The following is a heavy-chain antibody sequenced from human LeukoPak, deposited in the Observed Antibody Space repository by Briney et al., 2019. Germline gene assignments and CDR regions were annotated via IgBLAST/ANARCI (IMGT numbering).Heavy chain of an antibody. Sequence: ASVKVSCKASGYTFTSYYMHWVRQAPGQGLEWMGIINPSGGSTSYAQKFQGRVTMTRDTSTSTVYMELSSLRSEDTAVYYCAREDSGIAAAGLLDYWGQGTLVTVSS. CDR2: INPSGGST. CDR1: GYTFTSYY. J-gene: IGHJ4*02. D-gene: IGHD6-13*01. CDR3: AREDSGIAAAGLLDY. V-gene: IGHV1-46*01.